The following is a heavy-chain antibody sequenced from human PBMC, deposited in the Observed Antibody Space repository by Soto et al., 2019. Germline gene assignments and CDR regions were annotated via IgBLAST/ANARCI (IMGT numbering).Heavy chain of an antibody. D-gene: IGHD3-3*01. CDR1: GFTFSNAW. Sequence: SGGSLRLSCAASGFTFSNAWMNWVRQAPGKGLEWVGRIKSKTDGGTTDYAAPVKGRFTISRDDSKNTLYLQMNSLKTEDTAVYYCTTVPGRITIFGVVPYYYCMDVWGQGTTVTVSS. V-gene: IGHV3-15*07. J-gene: IGHJ6*02. CDR3: TTVPGRITIFGVVPYYYCMDV. CDR2: IKSKTDGGTT.